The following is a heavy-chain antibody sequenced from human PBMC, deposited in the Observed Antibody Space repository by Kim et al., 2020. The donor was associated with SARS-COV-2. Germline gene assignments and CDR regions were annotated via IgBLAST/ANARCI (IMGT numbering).Heavy chain of an antibody. CDR3: VSKGIWFGEKNYYYYGMDV. J-gene: IGHJ6*02. CDR2: ISSSSSYI. CDR1: GFTFSSYS. D-gene: IGHD3-10*01. Sequence: GGSLRLSCAASGFTFSSYSMNWVRQAPGKGLEWVSSISSSSSYIYYAASVKGQFTISKDNAKNSLYQQKNSLRAEDTAVYYWVSKGIWFGEKNYYYYGMDVWGQGTPVTVSS. V-gene: IGHV3-21*01.